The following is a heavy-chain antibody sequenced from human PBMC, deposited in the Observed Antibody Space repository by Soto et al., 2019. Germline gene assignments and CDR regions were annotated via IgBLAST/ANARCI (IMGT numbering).Heavy chain of an antibody. CDR1: GFTFSSYS. Sequence: EVQLVESGGGLVKPGGSLRLSCAASGFTFSSYSMNWVRQAPGMGLEWVSAISSSSDYIYYADSVKGRFTISRDNAKNSLYLQMNSLRAEDTAVYYCVKYGVHSRQYFQEWGQGTLVTVSS. CDR3: VKYGVHSRQYFQE. J-gene: IGHJ1*01. V-gene: IGHV3-21*01. D-gene: IGHD6-13*01. CDR2: ISSSSDYI.